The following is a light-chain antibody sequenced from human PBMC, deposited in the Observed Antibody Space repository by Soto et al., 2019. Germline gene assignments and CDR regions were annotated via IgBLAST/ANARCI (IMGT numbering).Light chain of an antibody. CDR3: GTWDSSLSAGV. V-gene: IGLV1-51*01. CDR1: SSNIGNNY. Sequence: QSVLTQPPSVFAAPGQKVTISCSGSSSNIGNNYVSWYQQLPGTAPKLLIYDNNKRPSGIPDRFSGSKSGTSATLGITGLQTGDEADYYCGTWDSSLSAGVFGTGTKLTVL. CDR2: DNN. J-gene: IGLJ1*01.